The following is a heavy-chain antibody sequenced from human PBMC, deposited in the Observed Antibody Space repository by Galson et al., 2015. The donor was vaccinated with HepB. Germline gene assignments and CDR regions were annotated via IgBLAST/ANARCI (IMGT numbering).Heavy chain of an antibody. CDR3: ARLPLYYYDSSGYYYDY. V-gene: IGHV5-51*01. D-gene: IGHD3-22*01. Sequence: QSGAEVKKPGESLKISCKGSGYSFTSYWIGWVRQMPEKGLEWMGIIYPGDSDTRYSPSFQGRVTISADKSISTAYLQWSSLKASDTAMYYCARLPLYYYDSSGYYYDYWGQGTLVTVSS. CDR2: IYPGDSDT. J-gene: IGHJ4*02. CDR1: GYSFTSYW.